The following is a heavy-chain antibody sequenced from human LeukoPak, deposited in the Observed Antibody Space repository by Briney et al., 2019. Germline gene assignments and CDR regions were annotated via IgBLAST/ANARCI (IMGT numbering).Heavy chain of an antibody. V-gene: IGHV1-46*01. CDR2: INPSGGST. CDR3: ASDITVAGTGGVY. CDR1: GYTFTSYY. Sequence: GASVKVSCKASGYTFTSYYMYWVGQAPGQGLEWMGIINPSGGSTRYAQKFQGRVTMTRDTSTSTVYMELSSLRSEDTAVYYCASDITVAGTGGVYWGQGTLVTVSS. J-gene: IGHJ4*02. D-gene: IGHD6-19*01.